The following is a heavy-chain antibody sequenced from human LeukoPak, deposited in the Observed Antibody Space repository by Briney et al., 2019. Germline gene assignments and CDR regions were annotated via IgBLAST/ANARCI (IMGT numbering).Heavy chain of an antibody. CDR3: ARVDTTVLYYGMDV. V-gene: IGHV4-39*01. D-gene: IGHD5-18*01. CDR2: INYSGST. CDR1: GGSISSSSYY. Sequence: PSETLSLTCTVFGGSISSSSYYWDWIRQPPGKGLEWIGNINYSGSTEYNPSLKSRVTIFVDTSKNQFSLKLSSVTAADTAVYYCARVDTTVLYYGMDVWGQGTTVTVSS. J-gene: IGHJ6*02.